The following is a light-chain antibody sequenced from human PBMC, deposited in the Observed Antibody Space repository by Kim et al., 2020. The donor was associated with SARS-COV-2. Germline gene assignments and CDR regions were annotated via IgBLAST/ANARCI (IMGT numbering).Light chain of an antibody. V-gene: IGKV3-20*01. CDR2: GVS. J-gene: IGKJ1*01. Sequence: EIVLTQSPGTLSLSPGERATLSCRASQSVSKNYLAWFRQKPGQAPRLLIYGVSRRATGIPDRFSGSGSGTDFILSISDLEPGDSAVYYCQQYGGSLESFGQGTKVDIK. CDR3: QQYGGSLES. CDR1: QSVSKNY.